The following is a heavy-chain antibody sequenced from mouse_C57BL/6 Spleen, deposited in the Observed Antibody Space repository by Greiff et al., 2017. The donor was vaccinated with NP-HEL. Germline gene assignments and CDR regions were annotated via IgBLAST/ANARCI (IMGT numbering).Heavy chain of an antibody. CDR1: GFTFSDYG. CDR3: ARGDYYGSPWYFDV. Sequence: EVQVVESGGGLVKPGGSLKLSCAASGFTFSDYGMHWVRQAPEQGLEWVAYISSGSSTIYYADTVKGRFTISRDNAKNTLFLQMTSLRSEDTAMYYCARGDYYGSPWYFDVWGTGTTVTVSS. CDR2: ISSGSSTI. V-gene: IGHV5-17*01. D-gene: IGHD1-1*01. J-gene: IGHJ1*03.